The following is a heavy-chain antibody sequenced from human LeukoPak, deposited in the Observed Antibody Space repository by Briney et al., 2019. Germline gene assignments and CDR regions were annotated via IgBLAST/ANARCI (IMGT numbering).Heavy chain of an antibody. CDR2: MNPNSGNT. V-gene: IGHV1-8*03. J-gene: IGHJ3*02. CDR3: ARGNVLRFLEWLFSAFDI. D-gene: IGHD3-3*01. CDR1: GYTFTSYD. Sequence: ASVKVSCKASGYTFTSYDINWVRQATGQGLEWMGWMNPNSGNTGYAQKFQGRVTIIRNTSISTAYMELSSLRSEDTAVYYCARGNVLRFLEWLFSAFDIWGQGTMVTVSS.